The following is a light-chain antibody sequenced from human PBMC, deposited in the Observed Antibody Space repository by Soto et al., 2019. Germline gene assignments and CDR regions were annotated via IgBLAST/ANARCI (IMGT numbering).Light chain of an antibody. V-gene: IGKV3-15*01. J-gene: IGKJ1*01. CDR3: QHYNDWPPTWT. CDR2: GAS. CDR1: QSVSSE. Sequence: EIVMTQSPATLSVSPGERATLSCRASQSVSSELAWYQQKPGQTPRVLIYGASTRATGIPARFSGSGSGTEFTLTISSLQSEDSAVYHCQHYNDWPPTWTFGQGTKVEIK.